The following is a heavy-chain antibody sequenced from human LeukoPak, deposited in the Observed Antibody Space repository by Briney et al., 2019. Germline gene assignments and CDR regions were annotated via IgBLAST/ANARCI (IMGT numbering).Heavy chain of an antibody. Sequence: VGSLRLSCAASGFTFSGSAMHWVRQASGKGLEWVGRIRSKANSYATAYAASVKGRFSISRDDSKNTAYLQMNSLKTEDTAVYYCTRLGFGGVIASDSWGQGTLVTVSS. D-gene: IGHD3-16*02. CDR1: GFTFSGSA. V-gene: IGHV3-73*01. CDR2: IRSKANSYAT. CDR3: TRLGFGGVIASDS. J-gene: IGHJ4*02.